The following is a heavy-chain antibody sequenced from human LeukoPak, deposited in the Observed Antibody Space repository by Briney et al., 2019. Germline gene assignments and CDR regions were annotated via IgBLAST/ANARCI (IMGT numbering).Heavy chain of an antibody. V-gene: IGHV4-59*01. CDR2: IYYSGST. Sequence: SETLSLTCAVYGGSFSGYYWSWIRQPPGKGLEWIGYIYYSGSTNYNPSLKSRVTISVDTSKNQFSLKLSSVTAADTAVYYCARNHVDWFDPWGQGTLVTVSS. CDR1: GGSFSGYY. CDR3: ARNHVDWFDP. D-gene: IGHD1-14*01. J-gene: IGHJ5*02.